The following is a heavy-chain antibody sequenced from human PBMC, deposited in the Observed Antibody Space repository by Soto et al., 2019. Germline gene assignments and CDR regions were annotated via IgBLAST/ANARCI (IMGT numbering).Heavy chain of an antibody. J-gene: IGHJ4*02. CDR3: ARRYGDYFDY. CDR1: RGSISSGGYY. D-gene: IGHD4-17*01. Sequence: PSETLSLTCTVSRGSISSGGYYWSWIRQHPGKGLEWIGYIYYSGSTYYNPSLKSRVTISVDTSKNQFSLKLSSVTAADTAVYYCARRYGDYFDYWGQGTLVTVSS. V-gene: IGHV4-31*03. CDR2: IYYSGST.